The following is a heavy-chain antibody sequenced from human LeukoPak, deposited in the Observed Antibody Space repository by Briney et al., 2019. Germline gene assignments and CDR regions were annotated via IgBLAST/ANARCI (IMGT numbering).Heavy chain of an antibody. V-gene: IGHV4-39*07. CDR2: IYYSGST. Sequence: PSETLSLTCTVSGGSISSSSYYWGWIRQPPGKGLEWIGSIYYSGSTYYNPSLKSRVTISVDTSKNQFSLKLSSVTAADTAVYYCARSGAVAPKVGYFDYWGQGTLVTVSS. D-gene: IGHD6-19*01. CDR1: GGSISSSSYY. J-gene: IGHJ4*02. CDR3: ARSGAVAPKVGYFDY.